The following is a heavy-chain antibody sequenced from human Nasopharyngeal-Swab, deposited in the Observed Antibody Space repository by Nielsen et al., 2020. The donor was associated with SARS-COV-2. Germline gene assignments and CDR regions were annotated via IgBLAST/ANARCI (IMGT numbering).Heavy chain of an antibody. J-gene: IGHJ4*02. CDR2: ISSNGGST. CDR1: GFTFSSYA. V-gene: IGHV3-64*01. Sequence: GESLKISCAASGFTFSSYAMHWVRQAPGKGLEFVSVISSNGGSTFYANSAKGRFTISRDNSKNTLYLQMGSLRAEDMAVYYCARGVKSDGSGSKVPADHWGQGTLVTVSS. CDR3: ARGVKSDGSGSKVPADH. D-gene: IGHD3-10*01.